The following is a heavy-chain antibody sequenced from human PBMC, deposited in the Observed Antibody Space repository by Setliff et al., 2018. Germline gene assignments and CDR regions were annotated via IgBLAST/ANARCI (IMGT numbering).Heavy chain of an antibody. Sequence: PSETLSLTCTVSGGSISSSNYYWGWIRQPPGKGLEWIGNIYYGGSAYYNPSLKSRVTISVDTSKNQFSLKLSSVTAADTAMDYCARILGYCSGGSCYVPYWGQGTLVTVSS. J-gene: IGHJ4*02. CDR3: ARILGYCSGGSCYVPY. CDR1: GGSISSSNYY. D-gene: IGHD2-15*01. V-gene: IGHV4-39*07. CDR2: IYYGGSA.